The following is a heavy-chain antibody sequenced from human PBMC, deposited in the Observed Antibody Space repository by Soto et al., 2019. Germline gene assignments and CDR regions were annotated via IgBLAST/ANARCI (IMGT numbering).Heavy chain of an antibody. D-gene: IGHD2-2*01. CDR1: GFTFSSYA. CDR2: ISYDGSNK. J-gene: IGHJ6*02. Sequence: GGSLRLSCAASGFTFSSYAMHWVRQAPGKGLEWVAVISYDGSNKYYADSVKGRFTISRDNSKNTLYLQMDSLRAEDTAVYYCATDASSTNSFYYGMDAGGQGTTVTVSS. V-gene: IGHV3-30-3*01. CDR3: ATDASSTNSFYYGMDA.